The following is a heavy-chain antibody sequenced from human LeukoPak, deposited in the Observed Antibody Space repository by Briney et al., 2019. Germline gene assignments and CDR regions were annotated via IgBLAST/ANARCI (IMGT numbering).Heavy chain of an antibody. CDR2: ISAYNGNT. Sequence: ASVKVSCKASGYTFTSYGINWVRQAPGQGLEWMGWISAYNGNTNYAQKLQGRVTMTRDTSPSTVYMELRSLRSDDTALYYCARGGDMRVVGAFDIWGQGTMVTVSS. D-gene: IGHD3-22*01. CDR3: ARGGDMRVVGAFDI. J-gene: IGHJ3*02. CDR1: GYTFTSYG. V-gene: IGHV1-18*01.